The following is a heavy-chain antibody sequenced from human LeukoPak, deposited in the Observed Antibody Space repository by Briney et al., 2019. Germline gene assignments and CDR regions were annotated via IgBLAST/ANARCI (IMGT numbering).Heavy chain of an antibody. CDR2: IKSKVDGGTT. V-gene: IGHV3-15*01. J-gene: IGHJ5*02. Sequence: GGSLRLSCAASGVTFSSFDMNWVRQAPGKGLEWVGRIKSKVDGGTTDYAAPVKGRFTISRDDSKNTVYVQMNSLRAEDTAVYYCARQITMVRVNWFDPWGQGTLVTVSS. CDR1: GVTFSSFD. D-gene: IGHD3-10*01. CDR3: ARQITMVRVNWFDP.